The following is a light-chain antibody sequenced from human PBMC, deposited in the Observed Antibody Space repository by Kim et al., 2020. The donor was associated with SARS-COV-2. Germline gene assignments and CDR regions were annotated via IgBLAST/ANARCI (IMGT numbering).Light chain of an antibody. J-gene: IGLJ3*02. CDR1: NIGSKH. CDR3: QAWDNNTWV. Sequence: SYELTQPLSVSVALGQTASITCGGDNIGSKHVHWYQQKAGQAPVLVIYRDSSRPAEIPERFSGSNSGNTATLTVSRAQAGDEGDYYCQAWDNNTWVFG. CDR2: RDS. V-gene: IGLV3-9*01.